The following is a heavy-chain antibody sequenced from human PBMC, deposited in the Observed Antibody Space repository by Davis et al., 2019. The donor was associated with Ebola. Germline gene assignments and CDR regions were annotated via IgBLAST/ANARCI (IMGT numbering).Heavy chain of an antibody. CDR3: ARGRRLGYCSSTSCYVGHYYYYYGMDV. V-gene: IGHV4-34*01. Sequence: MPSETLSLTCAVYGGSFSGYYWSWIRQPPGKGLEWIGEINHSGSTNYNPSLKSRVTISVDTSKNQFSLKLSSVTAADTAVYYCARGRRLGYCSSTSCYVGHYYYYYGMDVWGQGTTVTVSS. D-gene: IGHD2-2*01. J-gene: IGHJ6*02. CDR1: GGSFSGYY. CDR2: INHSGST.